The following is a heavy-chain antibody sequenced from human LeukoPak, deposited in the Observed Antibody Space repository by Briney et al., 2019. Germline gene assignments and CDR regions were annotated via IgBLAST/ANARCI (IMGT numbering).Heavy chain of an antibody. CDR1: GGSVSSGDYY. D-gene: IGHD6-19*01. J-gene: IGHJ2*01. CDR2: VYHSGET. CDR3: ARAQGGIAVAGDWYFDL. V-gene: IGHV4-30-2*01. Sequence: PSETLSLTCAVSGGSVSSGDYYWSWIRQPPGKGLEWIGSVYHSGETYYNPSLNSRVTISVDRSKNQLSLKLNSVTAADTAVYYCARAQGGIAVAGDWYFDLWGRGTLVTVSS.